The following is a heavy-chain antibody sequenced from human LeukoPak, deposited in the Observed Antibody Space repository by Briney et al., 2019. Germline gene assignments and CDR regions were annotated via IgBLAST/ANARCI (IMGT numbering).Heavy chain of an antibody. CDR3: AKDLSSSWYYFDY. CDR1: GFTFSSYG. V-gene: IGHV3-33*06. J-gene: IGHJ4*02. D-gene: IGHD6-13*01. Sequence: GRSLRLSCAASGFTFSSYGMHWVRQAPGKGLEWVAVIWYDGSNKYYADSVKGRFTISRDNSKNTPYLQMNSLRAEDTAVYYCAKDLSSSWYYFDYWGQGTLVTVSS. CDR2: IWYDGSNK.